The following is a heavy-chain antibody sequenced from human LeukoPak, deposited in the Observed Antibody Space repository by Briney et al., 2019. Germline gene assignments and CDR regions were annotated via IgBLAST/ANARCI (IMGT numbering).Heavy chain of an antibody. CDR3: ARGGWSVDY. J-gene: IGHJ4*01. V-gene: IGHV4-59*01. Sequence: SETLSPTCTVSGGSMSSSYCTCIRHPPRKGLECIGFIYYTGSTTYNPSLGSRVTISIDTPKNQFSLRLSSLTAADTAVYYCARGGWSVDYWGQGTLVTVSS. CDR1: GGSMSSSY. CDR2: IYYTGST. D-gene: IGHD6-19*01.